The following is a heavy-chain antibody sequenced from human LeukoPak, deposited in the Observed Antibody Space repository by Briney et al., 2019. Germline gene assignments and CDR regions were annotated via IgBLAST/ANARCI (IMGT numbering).Heavy chain of an antibody. CDR3: ARDDGTVTTADGFDY. J-gene: IGHJ4*02. Sequence: ASVMVSCKASGYTFTSYGISWVRQAPGQGLEWMGWISAYNGNTNYAQKLQGRVTMTTDTSTSTAYMVLRSLRSDDTAVYYCARDDGTVTTADGFDYWGQGTLVTVSS. CDR2: ISAYNGNT. CDR1: GYTFTSYG. D-gene: IGHD4-11*01. V-gene: IGHV1-18*01.